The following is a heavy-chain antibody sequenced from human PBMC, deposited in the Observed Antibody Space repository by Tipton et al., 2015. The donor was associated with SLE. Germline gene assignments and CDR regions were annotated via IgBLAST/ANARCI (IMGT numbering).Heavy chain of an antibody. J-gene: IGHJ4*02. Sequence: TLSLTCTVSGGSISSSSYYWGWIRQPPGKGLEWIGSIYYSGSTYYNPSLKSRVTTSVDTPKNQFSLKLSSVTAADTAVYYCARQEDCTGGVCSIDYWGQGTLVTVSS. CDR1: GGSISSSSYY. D-gene: IGHD2-8*02. V-gene: IGHV4-39*07. CDR3: ARQEDCTGGVCSIDY. CDR2: IYYSGST.